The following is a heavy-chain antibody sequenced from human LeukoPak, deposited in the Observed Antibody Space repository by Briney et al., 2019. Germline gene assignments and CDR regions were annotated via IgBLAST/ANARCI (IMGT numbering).Heavy chain of an antibody. J-gene: IGHJ4*02. CDR2: IYHSGST. CDR3: ARELGYCSGGSCYQFDY. Sequence: SETLSLTCAVSGYSISSGYYWGWIRQPPGKGLEWIGSIYHSGSTYYNPSLKSRATISVDTSKNQFFLKLSSVTAADTAVYYCARELGYCSGGSCYQFDYWGQGTLVTVSS. V-gene: IGHV4-38-2*01. CDR1: GYSISSGYY. D-gene: IGHD2-15*01.